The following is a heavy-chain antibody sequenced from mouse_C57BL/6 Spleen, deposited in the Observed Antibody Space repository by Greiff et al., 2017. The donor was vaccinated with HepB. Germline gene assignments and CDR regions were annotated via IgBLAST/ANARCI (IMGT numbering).Heavy chain of an antibody. J-gene: IGHJ4*01. CDR1: GFTFSDYG. Sequence: EVQRVESGGGLVKPGGSLKLSCAASGFTFSDYGMHWVRQAPEKGLEWVAYISSGSSTIYYADTVKGRFTISRDNAKNTLFLQMTSLRSEDTAMYYCARRGTTVVAKYAMDYWGQGTSVTVSS. CDR2: ISSGSSTI. CDR3: ARRGTTVVAKYAMDY. D-gene: IGHD1-1*01. V-gene: IGHV5-17*01.